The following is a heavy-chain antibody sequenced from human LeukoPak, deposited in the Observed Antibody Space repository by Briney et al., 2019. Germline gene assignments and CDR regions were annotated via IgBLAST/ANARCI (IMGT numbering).Heavy chain of an antibody. D-gene: IGHD3-10*01. Sequence: SETLSLTCTVSGGSISSYYWSWLRQPAGKGLEWIGRIYTSGSTNYNPSLKSRVTMSVDTSKNQFSLKLSSVTAADTAVHYWARDDGSGSYTIDYWGQGTLVTVSS. CDR3: ARDDGSGSYTIDY. CDR1: GGSISSYY. V-gene: IGHV4-4*07. J-gene: IGHJ4*02. CDR2: IYTSGST.